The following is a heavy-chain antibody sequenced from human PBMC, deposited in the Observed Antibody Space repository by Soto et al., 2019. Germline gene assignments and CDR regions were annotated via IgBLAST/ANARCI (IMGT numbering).Heavy chain of an antibody. V-gene: IGHV4-59*01. J-gene: IGHJ6*02. D-gene: IGHD3-10*01. CDR1: GGSISSYY. Sequence: SETLSPTCTVSGGSISSYYWTRIRQPPGKGLEWIGYIYYSGSTNYNPSLKSRVTISVDTSKNQFSLKLSSVTAADTAVYYCARGYYYGSGSTTYYYYGMDVWGQGTTVTVS. CDR3: ARGYYYGSGSTTYYYYGMDV. CDR2: IYYSGST.